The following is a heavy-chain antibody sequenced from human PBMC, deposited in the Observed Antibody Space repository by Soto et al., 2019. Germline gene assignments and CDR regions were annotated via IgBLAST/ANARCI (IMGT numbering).Heavy chain of an antibody. V-gene: IGHV3-53*04. CDR2: IYSGGST. CDR1: GFTVSSNY. Sequence: PGGSLRLSCAASGFTVSSNYMSWVRQAPGKGLEWVSVIYSGGSTYYADSVKGRFTISRHNSKNTLYLQMNSLRAEDTAVYYCARGRMGRYMVRGYYYFDYWGQGTLVTVSS. J-gene: IGHJ4*02. D-gene: IGHD3-10*01. CDR3: ARGRMGRYMVRGYYYFDY.